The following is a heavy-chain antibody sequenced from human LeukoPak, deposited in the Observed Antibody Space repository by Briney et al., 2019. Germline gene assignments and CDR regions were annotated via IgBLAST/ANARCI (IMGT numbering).Heavy chain of an antibody. Sequence: GESLNISATGAGYFITTYMIGCGRQMPGKGLEWMGIINPGDSDTRYSPSFQGQVTISADKSISTAYLQWSSLKASDTAMYYCARDRFSSISTVADSPDAFDIWGQGTMVTVSS. CDR1: GYFITTYM. CDR2: INPGDSDT. CDR3: ARDRFSSISTVADSPDAFDI. D-gene: IGHD6-13*01. V-gene: IGHV5-51*01. J-gene: IGHJ3*02.